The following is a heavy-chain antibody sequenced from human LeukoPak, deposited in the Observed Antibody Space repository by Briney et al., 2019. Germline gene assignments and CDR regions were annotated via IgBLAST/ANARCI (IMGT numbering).Heavy chain of an antibody. CDR2: ISGSGGST. V-gene: IGHV3-23*01. J-gene: IGHJ4*02. D-gene: IGHD3-10*01. CDR3: AKLLWFGELLPHTYFDY. CDR1: GFTFSSYA. Sequence: GGSLRLPCAASGFTFSSYAMSWVRQAPGKGLEWVSAISGSGGSTYYADSVKGRFTISRDNSKNTLYLQMNSLRAEDTAVYYCAKLLWFGELLPHTYFDYWGQGTLVTVSS.